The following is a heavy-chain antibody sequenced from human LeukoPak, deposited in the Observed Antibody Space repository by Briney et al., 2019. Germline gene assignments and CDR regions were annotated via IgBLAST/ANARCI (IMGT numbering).Heavy chain of an antibody. J-gene: IGHJ3*02. CDR1: GDSITSSAFY. V-gene: IGHV4-39*01. D-gene: IGHD3-22*01. CDR2: IFHGGNT. Sequence: SETLSLTCTVSGDSITSSAFYWGWIRQAPGKGLEWIGNIFHGGNTHYNPSLKSRVSISVDRSKNQVSLNLSSVTAADTAVYYCARQRRTMIVAPKAFDIWGQGTMVTVSS. CDR3: ARQRRTMIVAPKAFDI.